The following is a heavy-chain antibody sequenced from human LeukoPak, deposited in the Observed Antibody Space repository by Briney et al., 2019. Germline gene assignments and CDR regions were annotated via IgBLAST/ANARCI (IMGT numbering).Heavy chain of an antibody. J-gene: IGHJ6*03. D-gene: IGHD6-6*01. CDR1: GGSISSSSYY. CDR3: ARTTSIAARLSYYYYYYYMDV. V-gene: IGHV4-39*07. Sequence: SETLSLTCTVSGGSISSSSYYWGWIRQPPGKGLEWIGSIYYSGSTYYNPSLKSRVTISVDTSKNQFSLKLSSVTAADTAVYYCARTTSIAARLSYYYYYYYMDVWGKGTTVTVSS. CDR2: IYYSGST.